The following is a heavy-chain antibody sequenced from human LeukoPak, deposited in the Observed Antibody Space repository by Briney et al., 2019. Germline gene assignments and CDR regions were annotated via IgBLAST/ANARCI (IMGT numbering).Heavy chain of an antibody. Sequence: GGSLRLSCAASGFTFSDYYMSWIRQAPGKGLEGVSYISSSSSYIYYADSVRGRFTISRDNAKNSLYLQMNSLRAEDTAVYYCARGPQAGTFRIWGQGTLVTVSS. CDR3: ARGPQAGTFRI. V-gene: IGHV3-11*06. D-gene: IGHD6-19*01. J-gene: IGHJ4*02. CDR2: ISSSSSYI. CDR1: GFTFSDYY.